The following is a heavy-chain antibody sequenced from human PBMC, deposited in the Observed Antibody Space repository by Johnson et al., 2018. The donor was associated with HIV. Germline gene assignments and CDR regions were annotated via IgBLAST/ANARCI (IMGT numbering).Heavy chain of an antibody. D-gene: IGHD6-19*01. CDR2: ISSSGSTI. CDR3: ARDKAVGYSSGWHAFDI. CDR1: GFTFNDYY. Sequence: VQLVESGGGVVRPGGSLRLSCAASGFTFNDYYMSWIRQAPGKGLEWVSYISSSGSTIYYADSVKGRFTISRDNAKNSLYLQMNSLRAEDTAVYYCARDKAVGYSSGWHAFDIWGQGTMVTVSS. V-gene: IGHV3-11*04. J-gene: IGHJ3*02.